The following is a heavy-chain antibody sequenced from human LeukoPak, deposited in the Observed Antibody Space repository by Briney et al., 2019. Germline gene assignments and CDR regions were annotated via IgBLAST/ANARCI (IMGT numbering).Heavy chain of an antibody. CDR2: ISSSGSTI. J-gene: IGHJ4*02. D-gene: IGHD3-9*01. CDR3: ARRHLDSAGWTIDY. CDR1: GFTFDDSA. Sequence: GGSLRLSCAASGFTFDDSAMSWVRQAPGKGLEWVSYISSSGSTIYYADSVKGRFTISRDNAKNSLYLQMNSLRAEDTAVYYCARRHLDSAGWTIDYWGQGTLVTVSS. V-gene: IGHV3-48*01.